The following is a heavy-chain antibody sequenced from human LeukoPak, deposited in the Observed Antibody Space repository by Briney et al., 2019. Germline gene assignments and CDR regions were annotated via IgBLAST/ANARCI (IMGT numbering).Heavy chain of an antibody. CDR3: ATSSRYDFWSGYFDY. D-gene: IGHD3-3*01. CDR2: ISYDGSNK. J-gene: IGHJ4*02. Sequence: GRSLRLSCAASGFTFSSYAMHWVRQAPGKGLEWVAVISYDGSNKYYADSVKGRFTISRDNSKNTLYLQMNSLRAEDTAVYYCATSSRYDFWSGYFDYWGQGTLVTVSS. CDR1: GFTFSSYA. V-gene: IGHV3-30*04.